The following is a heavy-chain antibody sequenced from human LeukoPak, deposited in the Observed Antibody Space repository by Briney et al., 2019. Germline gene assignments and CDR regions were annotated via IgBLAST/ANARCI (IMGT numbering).Heavy chain of an antibody. J-gene: IGHJ4*02. D-gene: IGHD3-3*02. CDR1: GYTFTSYG. Sequence: ASVKVSCKASGYTFTSYGISWVRQAPGQGLEWMGWISAYNGNTNYARKLQGRVTMTTDTSTSTAYMELRSLRSDDTAVYYCARTVPIFGVVIHFDYWGQGTLVTVSS. CDR2: ISAYNGNT. V-gene: IGHV1-18*01. CDR3: ARTVPIFGVVIHFDY.